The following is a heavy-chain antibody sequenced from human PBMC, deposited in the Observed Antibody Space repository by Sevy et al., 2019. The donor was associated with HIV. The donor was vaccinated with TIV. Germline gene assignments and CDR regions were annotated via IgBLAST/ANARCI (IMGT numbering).Heavy chain of an antibody. CDR3: AKDIAPGSDSSGYYPNGQDY. CDR2: ISYDGSNK. CDR1: GFTFSSYG. V-gene: IGHV3-30*18. J-gene: IGHJ4*02. D-gene: IGHD3-22*01. Sequence: GGSLRLSCAASGFTFSSYGMHWVRQAPGKGLEWVAVISYDGSNKYYADSVKGRFTISRDNSKNTLNLQMNSLRAEDTAVYYCAKDIAPGSDSSGYYPNGQDYWGQGTLVTVSS.